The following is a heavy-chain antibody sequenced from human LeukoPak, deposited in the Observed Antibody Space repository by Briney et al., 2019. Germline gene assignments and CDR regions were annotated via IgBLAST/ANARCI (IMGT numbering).Heavy chain of an antibody. CDR3: AREDCSGGSCYARDWFDP. CDR2: INHSGST. J-gene: IGHJ5*02. D-gene: IGHD2-15*01. CDR1: GGSFSGYY. V-gene: IGHV4-34*01. Sequence: PSETLPLTCAVYGGSFSGYYWSWIRQPPGKGLEWIGEINHSGSTNYNPSLKSRVTISVDTSKNQFSLKLSSVTAADTAVYYCAREDCSGGSCYARDWFDPWGQGTLVTVSS.